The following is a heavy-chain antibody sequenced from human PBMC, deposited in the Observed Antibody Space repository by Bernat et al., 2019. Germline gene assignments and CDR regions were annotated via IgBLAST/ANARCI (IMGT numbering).Heavy chain of an antibody. CDR1: GGSISSSSYY. V-gene: IGHV4-39*01. Sequence: QLQLQESGPGLVKPSETLSLTCTVSGGSISSSSYYWGWLRQPPWKGLEWIGSIYYSGSTYYNPSLKIQVTISVDTSKNPFSLKLSSVTAADTAVYYCARTVTGTSTYFDYWGQGTLVTVSS. CDR2: IYYSGST. CDR3: ARTVTGTSTYFDY. D-gene: IGHD1-7*01. J-gene: IGHJ4*02.